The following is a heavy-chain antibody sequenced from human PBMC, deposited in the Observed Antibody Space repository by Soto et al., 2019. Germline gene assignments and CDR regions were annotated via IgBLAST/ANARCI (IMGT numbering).Heavy chain of an antibody. D-gene: IGHD2-15*01. Sequence: QVQLQESGPGLVKPSQTLSLTCTVSGGSISSGGYYWSWIRQHPGKGQEWIGYIYYSGSTYYNPSLKSRVTISVDTSKNQFSLKLSSVTAADTAVYYCASGVAATSFYYYGMDVWGQGTTVTVSS. CDR3: ASGVAATSFYYYGMDV. CDR1: GGSISSGGYY. V-gene: IGHV4-31*03. CDR2: IYYSGST. J-gene: IGHJ6*02.